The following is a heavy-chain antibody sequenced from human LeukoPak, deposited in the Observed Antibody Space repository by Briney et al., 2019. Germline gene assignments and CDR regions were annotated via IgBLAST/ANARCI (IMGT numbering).Heavy chain of an antibody. V-gene: IGHV4-31*03. CDR3: ARGTGDYVWGSYRYRGVDY. D-gene: IGHD3-16*02. CDR2: IYYSGST. CDR1: GGSISSGGYY. Sequence: SETLSLTCTVSGGSISSGGYYWSWIRQHPGKGLEWVGYIYYSGSTYYNPSLKSRVTISVDTSKNQFSLKLSSVTAADTAVYYCARGTGDYVWGSYRYRGVDYWGQGTLVTVSS. J-gene: IGHJ4*02.